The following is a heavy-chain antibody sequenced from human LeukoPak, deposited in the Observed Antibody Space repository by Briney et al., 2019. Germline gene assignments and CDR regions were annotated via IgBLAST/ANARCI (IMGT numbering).Heavy chain of an antibody. CDR1: GFTFSGYR. V-gene: IGHV3-74*01. D-gene: IGHD2-15*01. Sequence: RGSLRLSCAASGFTFSGYRMHWVRQAPGEGLVWVSRIKSDGSSTTYAHSVKGRFTISRDNAKNTLYLETNSLRAEDTAVYYCARTFAAAHIDYWGQGTLVTVSS. CDR2: IKSDGSST. J-gene: IGHJ4*02. CDR3: ARTFAAAHIDY.